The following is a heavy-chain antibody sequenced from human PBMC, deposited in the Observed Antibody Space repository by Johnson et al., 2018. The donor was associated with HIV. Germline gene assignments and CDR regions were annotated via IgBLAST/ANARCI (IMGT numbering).Heavy chain of an antibody. CDR1: GFTFSTYD. Sequence: EVQLVESGGGLVQPGGSLRLSCAASGFTFSTYDMHWVRQTTGKSLEWVANIKHDGSEKYYVDSVKGRFTISRDNAKNSLYLQMNSLRAEDTAVYYCARPLEWGRPDAFDIWGQGTMVTVSS. J-gene: IGHJ3*02. CDR2: IKHDGSEK. CDR3: ARPLEWGRPDAFDI. V-gene: IGHV3-7*05. D-gene: IGHD3-3*01.